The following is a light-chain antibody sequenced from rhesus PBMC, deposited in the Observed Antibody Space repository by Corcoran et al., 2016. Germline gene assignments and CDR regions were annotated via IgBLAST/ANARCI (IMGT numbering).Light chain of an antibody. Sequence: DIQMTQSPSSLSASVGDRVTITCQASQGISNWLAWYQQKPGKALKLLIYAASSLQSWVPSRFSGSGSGTEFTLTISSLQPEDFATYYCQQHNSNPYSFGQGTKVEIK. CDR3: QQHNSNPYS. CDR1: QGISNW. V-gene: IGKV1-33*02. CDR2: AAS. J-gene: IGKJ2*01.